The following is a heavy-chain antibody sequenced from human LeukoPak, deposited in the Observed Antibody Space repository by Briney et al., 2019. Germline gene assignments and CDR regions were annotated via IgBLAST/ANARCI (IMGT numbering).Heavy chain of an antibody. Sequence: PGGSLRLSCAASGFTFSSYAMSWVRQAPGKGLEWVSAISFSGTNTYYADSVKGRFTIYRDNLKNTLYLQMNSLGAEDTAVYFCAKEVKAATNWFDPWGQGTLVTVSS. CDR2: ISFSGTNT. J-gene: IGHJ5*02. CDR3: AKEVKAATNWFDP. V-gene: IGHV3-23*01. D-gene: IGHD6-25*01. CDR1: GFTFSSYA.